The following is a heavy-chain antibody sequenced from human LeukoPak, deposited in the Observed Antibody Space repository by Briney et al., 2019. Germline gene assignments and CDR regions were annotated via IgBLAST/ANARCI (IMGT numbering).Heavy chain of an antibody. CDR2: IYTSGST. J-gene: IGHJ6*02. Sequence: SETLSLTCTVSGGSISSYYWSWIRQPAGKGLEWIGRIYTSGSTNYNPSLKSRVTTSVDTSKNQFSLKLSSVTAADTAVYYCAGVLRYFDWLSVNYYGMDVWGQGTTVTVSS. CDR1: GGSISSYY. D-gene: IGHD3-9*01. V-gene: IGHV4-4*07. CDR3: AGVLRYFDWLSVNYYGMDV.